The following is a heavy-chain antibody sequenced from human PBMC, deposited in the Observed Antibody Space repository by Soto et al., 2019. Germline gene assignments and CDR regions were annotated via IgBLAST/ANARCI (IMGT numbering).Heavy chain of an antibody. J-gene: IGHJ6*02. Sequence: EVQLLESGGGLVQPGGSLRLSCAASGFTFSSYAMSWVRQAPGKGLEWVSAISDNADSTYSADSVKGRFAISRDNSKNTLYLQMNSLRAEDTAIYFCVKEPKKGSSPFPKFYFGMAVCGQGTTVTVS. CDR2: ISDNADST. CDR3: VKEPKKGSSPFPKFYFGMAV. CDR1: GFTFSSYA. D-gene: IGHD1-26*01. V-gene: IGHV3-23*01.